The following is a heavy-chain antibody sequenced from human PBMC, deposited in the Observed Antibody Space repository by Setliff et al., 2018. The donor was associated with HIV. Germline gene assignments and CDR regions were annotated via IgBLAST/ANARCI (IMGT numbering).Heavy chain of an antibody. CDR1: GGSISSGSYY. CDR2: IYTSGST. J-gene: IGHJ4*02. Sequence: SETLSLTCTVSGGSISSGSYYWSWIRQPAGKGLEWIGHIYTSGSTNYNPSLKSRVTISVDTSKNQFSLKLSSVTAADTAVYYCARGPGYYGSGSNDYWGRGTLVTVSS. V-gene: IGHV4-61*09. CDR3: ARGPGYYGSGSNDY. D-gene: IGHD3-10*01.